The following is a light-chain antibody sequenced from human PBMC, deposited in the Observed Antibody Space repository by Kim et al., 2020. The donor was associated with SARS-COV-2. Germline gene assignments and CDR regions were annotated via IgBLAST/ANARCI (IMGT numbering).Light chain of an antibody. J-gene: IGKJ4*01. V-gene: IGKV4-1*01. Sequence: ATINCKSSQSVLYSSINKNYLAWYQQKPGQPPKLLIYWASTRESGVPDRFSGSGSGTDFTLTISSLQAEDVAVYYCQQYYSTPLTFGGGTKVDIK. CDR1: QSVLYSSINKNY. CDR3: QQYYSTPLT. CDR2: WAS.